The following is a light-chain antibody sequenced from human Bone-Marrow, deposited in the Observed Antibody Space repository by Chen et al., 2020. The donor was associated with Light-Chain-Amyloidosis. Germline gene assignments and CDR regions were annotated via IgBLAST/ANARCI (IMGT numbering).Light chain of an antibody. CDR3: SSYTITNTLV. Sequence: QTALNKPASVSGSHGQSITICGTGTSSDVCGDNHVSWYQQHPDKAPKLMIYEVTNRPSWVPDRFSGSKSANPASLTISGLQTEAEADYFCSSYTITNTLVFGSGTRVTVL. V-gene: IGLV2-14*01. CDR2: EVT. J-gene: IGLJ1*01. CDR1: SSDVCGDNH.